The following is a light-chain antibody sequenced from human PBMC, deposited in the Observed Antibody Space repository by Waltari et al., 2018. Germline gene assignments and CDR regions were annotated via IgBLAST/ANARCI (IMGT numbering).Light chain of an antibody. CDR2: VNSDGSH. V-gene: IGLV4-69*01. CDR3: QTGGHGTWV. CDR1: SGHSSNV. Sequence: QLVLTQSPPAAASLVSSFRLTCTLSSGHSSNVIAVHQQQPEKGPRYLMRVNSDGSHRKGDEIPDRFSGSGSGAARYLTISRLQSEDEAYYYCQTGGHGTWVFGGGTKLTVL. J-gene: IGLJ3*02.